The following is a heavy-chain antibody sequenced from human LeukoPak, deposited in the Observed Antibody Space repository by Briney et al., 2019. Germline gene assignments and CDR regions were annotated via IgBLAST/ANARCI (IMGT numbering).Heavy chain of an antibody. V-gene: IGHV4-59*01. CDR1: GGSISSYD. CDR2: IYHSGST. D-gene: IGHD3-3*01. Sequence: SETLSLTCTVSGGSISSYDWSWIRQPPGKGLEWIGYIYHSGSTNYNPSLKSRVTISVDTSKNQFSLKLSPVTAADTAVYYCARAYERYYYYMDVWGKGTTVTISS. J-gene: IGHJ6*03. CDR3: ARAYERYYYYMDV.